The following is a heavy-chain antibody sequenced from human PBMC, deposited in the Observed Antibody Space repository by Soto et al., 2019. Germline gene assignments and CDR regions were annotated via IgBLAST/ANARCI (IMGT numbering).Heavy chain of an antibody. Sequence: QVQLQESGPGLVKPSQTLSLTCTVSGGSISSGDYYWSWIRQPPGKGLEWIGYIYYSGSTYYNPSRTSRVTISVDPSKNQFSLKLSSVTAAATAVYYCASYYDSSGYYAYYFDYWGQGTLVTVSS. J-gene: IGHJ4*02. CDR1: GGSISSGDYY. D-gene: IGHD3-22*01. CDR3: ASYYDSSGYYAYYFDY. CDR2: IYYSGST. V-gene: IGHV4-30-4*01.